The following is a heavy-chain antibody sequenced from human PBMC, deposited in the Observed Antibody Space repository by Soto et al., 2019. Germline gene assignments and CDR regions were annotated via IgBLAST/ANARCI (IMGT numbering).Heavy chain of an antibody. D-gene: IGHD3-22*01. Sequence: SETLSLTCDVYGGSFSGYSWTWIRQPPGKGLEWIGEINHIGSTSYNPSLKSRVTISVDTSKNQFSLELTSVTAADTAMYYCARGPRYYDSSGYYYFAMDVWGQGTTVTVS. CDR2: INHIGST. CDR3: ARGPRYYDSSGYYYFAMDV. V-gene: IGHV4-34*01. J-gene: IGHJ6*02. CDR1: GGSFSGYS.